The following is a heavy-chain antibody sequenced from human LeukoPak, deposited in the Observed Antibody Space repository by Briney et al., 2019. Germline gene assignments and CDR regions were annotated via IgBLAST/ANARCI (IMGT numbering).Heavy chain of an antibody. CDR2: ISGYGGNT. Sequence: ASVKVSCKASGYTFTSYGISWVRQAPGQGLEWMGWISGYGGNTNHAQKLQGRVTMTTDTSTSTAYMELRSLRSDDTAVYYCARVMVYAIFHYYYYMDVWGKGTTVTVSS. CDR1: GYTFTSYG. V-gene: IGHV1-18*01. CDR3: ARVMVYAIFHYYYYMDV. D-gene: IGHD2-8*01. J-gene: IGHJ6*03.